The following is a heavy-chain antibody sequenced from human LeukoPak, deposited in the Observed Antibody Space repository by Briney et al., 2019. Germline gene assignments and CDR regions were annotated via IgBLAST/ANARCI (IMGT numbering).Heavy chain of an antibody. D-gene: IGHD2-2*01. Sequence: PGGSLRLSCAASGFTFSSYGMHWVRQAPGKGLEWVAVISYDGSNKYYADSVKGRFTISRDNSKNTLYLQMNSLRAEDTAVYYCAKGPLRYCSSTSCLMRANWFDPWGQGTLVTVSS. CDR2: ISYDGSNK. J-gene: IGHJ5*02. V-gene: IGHV3-30*18. CDR1: GFTFSSYG. CDR3: AKGPLRYCSSTSCLMRANWFDP.